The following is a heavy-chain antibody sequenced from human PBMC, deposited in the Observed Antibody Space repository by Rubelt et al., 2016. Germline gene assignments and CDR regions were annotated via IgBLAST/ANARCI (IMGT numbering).Heavy chain of an antibody. J-gene: IGHJ4*02. V-gene: IGHV4-39*07. D-gene: IGHD6-19*01. CDR3: ARDKPQQWLVLEPTFDY. Sequence: QLQLQESGPGLVKPSETLSLTCTVSGYSISSNGYFWGWIRQPPGKGLEWIGSISHGGNTYYNPSLKSRITMSVDTSKNQFSLNLSSGTAAETAGYYCARDKPQQWLVLEPTFDYWGQGTLVTVSS. CDR2: ISHGGNT. CDR1: GYSISSNGYF.